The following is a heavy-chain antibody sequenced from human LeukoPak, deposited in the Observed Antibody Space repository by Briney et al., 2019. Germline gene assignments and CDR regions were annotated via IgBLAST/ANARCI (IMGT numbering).Heavy chain of an antibody. Sequence: GGSLRLSCAASGFTVSTNYMNWVRQAPGKGLEWVSVIYSGDATFYADSVRGKFTISRDNSKNTLYLQMNSLRAEDTAVYYCASILRSSSGYYFDYWGQGTLVTVSS. D-gene: IGHD3-10*01. V-gene: IGHV3-66*01. CDR3: ASILRSSSGYYFDY. J-gene: IGHJ4*02. CDR2: IYSGDAT. CDR1: GFTVSTNY.